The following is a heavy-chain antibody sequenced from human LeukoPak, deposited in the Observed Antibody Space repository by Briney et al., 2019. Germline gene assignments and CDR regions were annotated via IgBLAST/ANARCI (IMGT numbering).Heavy chain of an antibody. D-gene: IGHD2-2*02. CDR2: ISGSGGST. J-gene: IGHJ5*02. CDR3: AKGDQLLYPRWFDP. CDR1: GFTFSNAW. Sequence: GGSLRLSCVVSGFTFSNAWMSWIRQAPGKGLEWVSAISGSGGSTYYADSVKGRFTISRDNSKNTLYLQMNSLRAEDTAVYYCAKGDQLLYPRWFDPWGQGTLVTVSS. V-gene: IGHV3-23*01.